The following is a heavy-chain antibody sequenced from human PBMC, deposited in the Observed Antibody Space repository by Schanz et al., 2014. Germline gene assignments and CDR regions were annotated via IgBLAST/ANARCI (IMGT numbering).Heavy chain of an antibody. V-gene: IGHV4-4*02. CDR1: GASISSNNW. CDR3: ATVSYDVWSGKDYYSFRMDV. Sequence: QVQLQESGPGLLKPSGTLSLTCAVSGASISSNNWWTWVRQSPGKGLDWIGEIFHTGSAKYNPSLKSRVTVSVDKPKNQCSRKLNSVNAADTAVYYCATVSYDVWSGKDYYSFRMDVWGKGTTVTGSS. D-gene: IGHD3-3*01. J-gene: IGHJ6*04. CDR2: IFHTGSA.